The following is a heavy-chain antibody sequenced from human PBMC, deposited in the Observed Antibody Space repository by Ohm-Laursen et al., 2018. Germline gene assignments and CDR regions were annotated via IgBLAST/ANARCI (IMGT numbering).Heavy chain of an antibody. J-gene: IGHJ4*02. Sequence: GSLRLSCAASGFTVRSNYMSWVRQAPGKGLEWVSVIYSGGSTYYADSVKGRFTISRDNSKNTLYLQMNSLRAEDTAVYYCAKGPRGPTMVRGVIYYWGQGTLVTVSS. CDR1: GFTVRSNY. V-gene: IGHV3-53*01. CDR2: IYSGGST. D-gene: IGHD3-10*01. CDR3: AKGPRGPTMVRGVIYY.